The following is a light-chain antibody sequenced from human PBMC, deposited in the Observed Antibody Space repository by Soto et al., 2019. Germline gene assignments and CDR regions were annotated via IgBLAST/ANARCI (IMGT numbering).Light chain of an antibody. CDR3: QQYGSSPPYT. V-gene: IGKV3-20*01. J-gene: IGKJ2*01. Sequence: EIVLTQSPGTLSLSPGERATLSCRASQSVSSSYLAWYQQKPGQAPRLLIYGASSRATGIPDRFSGSGSGTDLTLTIGRLEAEDFAVYYCQQYGSSPPYTFGQGTKLEIK. CDR1: QSVSSSY. CDR2: GAS.